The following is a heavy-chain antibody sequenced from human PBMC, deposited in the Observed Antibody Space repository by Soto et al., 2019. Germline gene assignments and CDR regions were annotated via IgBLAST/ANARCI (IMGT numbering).Heavy chain of an antibody. CDR2: ISYDGSNK. V-gene: IGHV3-30*18. D-gene: IGHD2-2*02. J-gene: IGHJ4*02. CDR1: GFTFSSYG. Sequence: VQLVESGGGLVQPGRSLRLSCAASGFTFSSYGMHWVRQAPGKGLEWVAVISYDGSNKYYADSVKGRFTISRDNSKNTLYLQMNSLRAEDTAVYYCAKDKDIVVVPAAILDYWGQGTLVTVSS. CDR3: AKDKDIVVVPAAILDY.